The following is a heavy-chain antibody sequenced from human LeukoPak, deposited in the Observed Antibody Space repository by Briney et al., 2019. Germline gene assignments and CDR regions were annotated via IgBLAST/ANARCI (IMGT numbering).Heavy chain of an antibody. D-gene: IGHD2-2*01. CDR2: IYNSGST. V-gene: IGHV4-4*07. CDR1: GGSVSGYH. CDR3: ARDRECTSTSCYLDWFDP. Sequence: SETLSLTCTVSGGSVSGYHWSWIRQPAGKGLEWIGRIYNSGSTNYNPSLKSRVTMSVDTSKNQFSLNLSSVTTADTALYYCARDRECTSTSCYLDWFDPWGQGTLVTVSS. J-gene: IGHJ5*02.